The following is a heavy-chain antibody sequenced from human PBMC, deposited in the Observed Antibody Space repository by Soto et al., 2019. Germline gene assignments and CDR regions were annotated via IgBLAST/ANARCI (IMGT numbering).Heavy chain of an antibody. Sequence: SVKVSCKASGGTFSSYAISWVRQAPGQGLEWMGGIIPIFGTANYAQKFQGRVTITADESTSTAYMELSSLRSEDTAVYYCARSIPANLKLPYFDYWCQGTLVTVSS. CDR1: GGTFSSYA. CDR3: ARSIPANLKLPYFDY. V-gene: IGHV1-69*13. CDR2: IIPIFGTA. J-gene: IGHJ4*02. D-gene: IGHD2-21*01.